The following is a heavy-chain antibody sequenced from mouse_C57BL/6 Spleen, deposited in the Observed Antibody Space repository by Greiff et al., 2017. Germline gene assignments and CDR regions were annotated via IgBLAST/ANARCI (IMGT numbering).Heavy chain of an antibody. CDR2: INPNNGGT. D-gene: IGHD1-1*01. CDR1: GYTFTDYN. V-gene: IGHV1-22*01. CDR3: AITTVVGGYFDV. J-gene: IGHJ1*03. Sequence: QLQQSGPELVKPGASVKMSCKASGYTFTDYNMHWVKQSHGKSLEWIGYINPNNGGTSYNQKFKGKATLTVNKSSSTAYMELRSLTSEDSAVYYCAITTVVGGYFDVWGTGTTVTVSS.